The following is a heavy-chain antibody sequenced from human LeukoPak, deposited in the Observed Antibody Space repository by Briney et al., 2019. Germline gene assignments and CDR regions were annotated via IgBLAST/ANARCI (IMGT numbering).Heavy chain of an antibody. CDR3: TSRGVSFYYYYGMDV. CDR1: GFTFSSYA. Sequence: GGSLRLSCAASGFTFSSYAMSWVRQAPGKGLEWVSAISGSGGSTYYADSVKGQFTISRDNSKNTLYLQMNSLRAEDTAVYYCTSRGVSFYYYYGMDVWGQGTTVTVSS. J-gene: IGHJ6*02. D-gene: IGHD3-10*01. CDR2: ISGSGGST. V-gene: IGHV3-23*01.